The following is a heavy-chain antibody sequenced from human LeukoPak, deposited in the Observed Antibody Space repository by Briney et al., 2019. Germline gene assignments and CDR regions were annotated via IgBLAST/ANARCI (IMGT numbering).Heavy chain of an antibody. J-gene: IGHJ5*02. Sequence: ASVKVSCKASGYTFTSYGISWVRQAPGQGLEWMGWISAYNGNTNYAQKLQGRVTMTTDTSTSTAYMELRSLRSDDTAVYYCARDPYCSRTSCYVWFDPWGQGTLVTVSS. CDR1: GYTFTSYG. D-gene: IGHD2-2*01. CDR3: ARDPYCSRTSCYVWFDP. V-gene: IGHV1-18*01. CDR2: ISAYNGNT.